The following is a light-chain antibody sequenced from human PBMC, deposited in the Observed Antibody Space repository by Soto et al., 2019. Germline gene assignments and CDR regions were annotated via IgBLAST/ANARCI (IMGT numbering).Light chain of an antibody. J-gene: IGLJ3*02. CDR2: EVR. Sequence: QSALTQPPSASGSPGQSVTISCTGTNNDIGGYTYVSWYQQLPGKAPKLMIYEVRNRPSGISYRFTGSKSGNTASLTISGLQAEDEADYYCSSYTTTSTLVFGGGTKLTVL. V-gene: IGLV2-14*01. CDR3: SSYTTTSTLV. CDR1: NNDIGGYTY.